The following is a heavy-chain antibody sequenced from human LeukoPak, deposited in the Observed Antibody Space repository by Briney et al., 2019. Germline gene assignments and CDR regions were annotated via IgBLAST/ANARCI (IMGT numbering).Heavy chain of an antibody. CDR2: MNPYSGNT. Sequence: GASVKVSCKASGYSFTSYDINWVRQATGQGLEWMGWMNPYSGNTGYAQKFQGRVTMTRDTAITTAYMELSSLSSEDTAMYYCAREPSLQSSSPYNYWGQGTLVTVSS. V-gene: IGHV1-8*01. J-gene: IGHJ4*02. D-gene: IGHD6-6*01. CDR1: GYSFTSYD. CDR3: AREPSLQSSSPYNY.